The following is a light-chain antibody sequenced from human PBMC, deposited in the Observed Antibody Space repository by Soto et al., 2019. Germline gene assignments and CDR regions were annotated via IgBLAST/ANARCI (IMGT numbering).Light chain of an antibody. V-gene: IGLV2-11*01. CDR1: SNDVGAYNY. CDR2: DVS. Sequence: QSALAQPRSVSGSPGQSVTISCTGTSNDVGAYNYVSWCQHHPGKAPKLMIYDVSERPSGVPDRFSGSKSGNTASLTISGLQAEDEADYYCCSYAGSYTLVFGGGTKVTVL. CDR3: CSYAGSYTLV. J-gene: IGLJ2*01.